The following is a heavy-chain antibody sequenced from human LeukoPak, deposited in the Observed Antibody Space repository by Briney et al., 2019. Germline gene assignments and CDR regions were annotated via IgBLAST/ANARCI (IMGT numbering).Heavy chain of an antibody. CDR1: GYSFTSYW. V-gene: IGHV5-51*01. J-gene: IGHJ6*03. CDR2: IYPGDSDT. Sequence: GESLKISCKGSGYSFTSYWIGWVRQMPGKGLEWMGIIYPGDSDTRYSPSFQGQVTISADKSISTAYLQWSSLKASDTAMYYCARHVSIVATIPYYYYMDVWGKGTTVTVSS. CDR3: ARHVSIVATIPYYYYMDV. D-gene: IGHD5-12*01.